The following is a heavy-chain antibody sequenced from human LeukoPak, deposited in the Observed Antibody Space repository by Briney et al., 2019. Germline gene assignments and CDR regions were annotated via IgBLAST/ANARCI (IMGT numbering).Heavy chain of an antibody. CDR2: IYDSGST. CDR3: ATGETGSTLGGY. V-gene: IGHV4-59*01. CDR1: GGPLSAYY. Sequence: SETLSLTCTVSGGPLSAYYWTWIRQPPGKGLEWIGYIYDSGSTNYNPSLRSRVTISVDTSKNQFSLKLTSVTAADTAVYYCATGETGSTLGGYWGQGTLVTVSS. J-gene: IGHJ4*02. D-gene: IGHD1-1*01.